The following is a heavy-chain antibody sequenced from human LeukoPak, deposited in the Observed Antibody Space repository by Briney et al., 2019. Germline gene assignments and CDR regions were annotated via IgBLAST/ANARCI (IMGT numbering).Heavy chain of an antibody. CDR1: GYTFKNYG. J-gene: IGHJ4*02. D-gene: IGHD2-2*01. V-gene: IGHV1-18*01. CDR2: ISAYNGNT. CDR3: AKSHSSSLRAPFDS. Sequence: ASVKVSCKTSGYTFKNYGIIWVRQAPGQGLEWMGWISAYNGNTNYALNLQGRVARTTDTSTTTAYMELKSLRSDDTAMYYCAKSHSSSLRAPFDSWGQGTLLTVSS.